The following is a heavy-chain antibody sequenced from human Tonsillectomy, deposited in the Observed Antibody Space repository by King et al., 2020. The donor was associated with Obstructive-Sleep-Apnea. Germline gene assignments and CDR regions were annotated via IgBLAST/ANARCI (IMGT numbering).Heavy chain of an antibody. CDR1: GFTFDDYA. CDR2: ISWNSGRI. V-gene: IGHV3-9*01. J-gene: IGHJ4*02. CDR3: AKDLSSGWYSPLDY. D-gene: IGHD6-19*01. Sequence: VQLVESGGGLVRPGRSLRLSCAASGFTFDDYAMHWVRQAPGKGLEWVSGISWNSGRIGYADSVKGRFTISRDNAKNSLYLQMNSLRAEDTALYYCAKDLSSGWYSPLDYWGQGTLVTVSS.